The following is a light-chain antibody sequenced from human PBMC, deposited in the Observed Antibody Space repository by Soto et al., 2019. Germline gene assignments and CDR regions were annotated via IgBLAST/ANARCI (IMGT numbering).Light chain of an antibody. V-gene: IGKV3-15*01. CDR1: QRVSRN. J-gene: IGKJ1*01. CDR2: DAS. CDR3: QQYNNWHPWT. Sequence: EIVMTQSPATLSVSPGERATLSCRASQRVSRNLAWYQQKPGQATRLIIYDASTRANGIPDRFSGSGSETEFTLTIRSLQSEDYAIYYCQQYNNWHPWTFGQGTKVDIK.